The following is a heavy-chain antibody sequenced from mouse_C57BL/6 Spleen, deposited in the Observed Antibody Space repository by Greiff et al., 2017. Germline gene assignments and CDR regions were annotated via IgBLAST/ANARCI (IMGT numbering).Heavy chain of an antibody. CDR3: VRERAFPTGYYAMDY. D-gene: IGHD2-10*01. CDR2: IRSKSSNYAT. J-gene: IGHJ4*01. CDR1: GFTFNTYA. V-gene: IGHV10-3*01. Sequence: EVKVVESGGGLVQPKGSLKLSCAASGFTFNTYAMHWVRQAPGKGLEWVARIRSKSSNYATYYADSVKDRFTISRDDSQSMLYLQMNNLKTEDTAMYYCVRERAFPTGYYAMDYWGQGTSVTVSS.